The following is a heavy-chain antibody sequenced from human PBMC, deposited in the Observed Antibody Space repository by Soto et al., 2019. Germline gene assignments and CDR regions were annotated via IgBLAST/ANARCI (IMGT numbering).Heavy chain of an antibody. J-gene: IGHJ3*02. V-gene: IGHV4-38-2*02. CDR1: GYSIRSGYY. D-gene: IGHD1-20*01. Sequence: PSETLSLTCGVSGYSIRSGYYWGWIRQPPGKGLERIGTIYQSGNTYYNPSLKSRVTISVDTSKNQFSLKLTSVTAADTAVYYCAREVSPLAFDIWGQGTMVTVSS. CDR2: IYQSGNT. CDR3: AREVSPLAFDI.